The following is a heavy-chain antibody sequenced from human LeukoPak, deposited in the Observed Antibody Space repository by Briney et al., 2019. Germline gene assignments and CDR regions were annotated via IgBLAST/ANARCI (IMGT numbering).Heavy chain of an antibody. Sequence: SETLSLTCTVSGGSISSYYWSWIRQPPGKGLEWIGYIYYSGSTNYNPSLKSRVTISVDTSKNQFSLKLSSVTAADTAVYYCARDRGVVPALSYGMDVWGRGTTVTVSS. CDR2: IYYSGST. CDR1: GGSISSYY. J-gene: IGHJ6*02. CDR3: ARDRGVVPALSYGMDV. D-gene: IGHD2-2*01. V-gene: IGHV4-59*01.